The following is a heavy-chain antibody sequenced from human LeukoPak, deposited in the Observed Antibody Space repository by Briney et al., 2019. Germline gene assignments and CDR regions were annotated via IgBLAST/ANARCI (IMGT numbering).Heavy chain of an antibody. CDR1: GYTFTGYC. Sequence: GASVKVSCKASGYTFTGYCMHWVRQAPGQGLEWMGWINPNSGGTNYAQKFQGRVTMTRDTSISTAYMELSRLRSDDTAVYYCAREADKYHLLTHRPRIYYFDYWGQGTLVTVSS. CDR3: AREADKYHLLTHRPRIYYFDY. V-gene: IGHV1-2*02. D-gene: IGHD2-2*01. CDR2: INPNSGGT. J-gene: IGHJ4*02.